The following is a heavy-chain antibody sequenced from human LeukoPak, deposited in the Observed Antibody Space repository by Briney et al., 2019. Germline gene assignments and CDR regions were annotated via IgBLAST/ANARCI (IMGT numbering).Heavy chain of an antibody. CDR3: GSIRGVFGY. V-gene: IGHV3-72*01. Sequence: GGSLRLSRAVSGFTFSDLFMDWVRQAPGRGRGWVGRTKDKGYSYTTKYAASGTGRFTISRDDSKNLVYMQMNSLKTEDTAVYYCGSIRGVFGYWGQGTLVTVSS. J-gene: IGHJ4*02. D-gene: IGHD3-10*01. CDR1: GFTFSDLF. CDR2: TKDKGYSYTT.